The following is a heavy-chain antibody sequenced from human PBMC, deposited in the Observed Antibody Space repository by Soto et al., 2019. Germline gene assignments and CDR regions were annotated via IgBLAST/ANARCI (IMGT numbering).Heavy chain of an antibody. D-gene: IGHD2-21*01. J-gene: IGHJ4*02. CDR2: INVYNGNT. V-gene: IGHV1-18*01. CDR3: XRHGGEATTEIPGY. CDR1: GYTFTSYA. Sequence: ASVKVSCKASGYTFTSYAISWVRQAPGQGLEWMGWINVYNGNTKYAQRFEGRVTMTTDTSTSTVSMELRSLTSDDXXXYXXXRHGGEATTEIPGYWGQXXXVTVS.